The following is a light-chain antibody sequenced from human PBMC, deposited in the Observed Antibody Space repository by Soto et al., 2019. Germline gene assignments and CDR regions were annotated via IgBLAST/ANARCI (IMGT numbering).Light chain of an antibody. Sequence: VIWMTQSPSLLSASTGDRVTISCRMSQGISSYLAWYEHKPGKAPDLLVYTTSLLQSGAPPRFSGTGSGTDFTLTIGCLQSEDFATYYCRQYYSFPPTFGQGTKVEIK. CDR3: RQYYSFPPT. J-gene: IGKJ1*01. CDR2: TTS. V-gene: IGKV1D-8*01. CDR1: QGISSY.